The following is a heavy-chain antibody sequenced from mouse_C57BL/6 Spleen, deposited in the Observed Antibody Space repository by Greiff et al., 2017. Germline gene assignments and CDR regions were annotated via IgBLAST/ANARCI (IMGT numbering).Heavy chain of an antibody. CDR2: IWRGGST. V-gene: IGHV2-5*01. CDR1: GFSLTSYG. CDR3: AKGDSPYYYAMDY. J-gene: IGHJ4*01. Sequence: QVQLQQSGPGLVQPSQSLSITCTVSGFSLTSYGVHWVRQSPGKGLEWLGVIWRGGSTDYNAAFMSRLSITKDNSKSQVFFKMNSLQADDTAIYXCAKGDSPYYYAMDYWGQGTSVTVSS.